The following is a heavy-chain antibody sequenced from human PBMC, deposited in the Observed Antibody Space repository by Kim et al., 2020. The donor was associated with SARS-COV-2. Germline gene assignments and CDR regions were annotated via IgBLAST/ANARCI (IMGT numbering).Heavy chain of an antibody. CDR3: ARMGSIFGVVIARYYFDY. CDR1: GGSFSGYH. D-gene: IGHD3-3*01. Sequence: SETLSLTCAVYGGSFSGYHWSWIRQPPGKGLEWIGEINHSGSTKYNPSLQSRVTLSLDTSKNEFSLKLTSVTAADTAVYYCARMGSIFGVVIARYYFDY. J-gene: IGHJ4*01. CDR2: INHSGST. V-gene: IGHV4-34*01.